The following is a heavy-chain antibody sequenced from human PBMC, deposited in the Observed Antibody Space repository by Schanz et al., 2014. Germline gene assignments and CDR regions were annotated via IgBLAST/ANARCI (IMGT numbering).Heavy chain of an antibody. Sequence: QVQLVQSGAEVKKPGASVKVSCKASGYIFINSGISWVRQAPGQGLEWMGWISVYNHNKEYDQKCQRRVTITTDTSTSTAYMALTHLRSDDTAVYYCARDRRFFDRDDLYYFDSWGQGTLVNVSS. J-gene: IGHJ4*02. CDR2: ISVYNHNK. CDR3: ARDRRFFDRDDLYYFDS. CDR1: GYIFINSG. D-gene: IGHD3-3*01. V-gene: IGHV1-18*01.